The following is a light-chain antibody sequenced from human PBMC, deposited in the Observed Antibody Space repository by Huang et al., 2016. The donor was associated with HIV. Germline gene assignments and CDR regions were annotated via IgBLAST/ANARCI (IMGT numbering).Light chain of an antibody. CDR3: QQFGSSPPYS. Sequence: EILLTQSPDTLSLSPGERATLSCRASQSVNNNYLAWYQQKPGQAPRLLIYRASTRSTGIPDRFGGSGSGTDFTLTISRLEPDDFAVYYCQQFGSSPPYSFGQGTKLEIK. CDR2: RAS. J-gene: IGKJ2*03. CDR1: QSVNNNY. V-gene: IGKV3-20*01.